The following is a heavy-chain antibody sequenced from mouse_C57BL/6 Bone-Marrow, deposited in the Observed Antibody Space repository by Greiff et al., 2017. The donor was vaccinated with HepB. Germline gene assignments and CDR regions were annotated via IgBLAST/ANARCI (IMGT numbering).Heavy chain of an antibody. CDR2: IYPRSGNT. CDR3: ARWGYGSSYWYFDV. CDR1: GYTFTSYG. D-gene: IGHD1-1*01. J-gene: IGHJ1*03. Sequence: VKLQESGAELARPGASVKLSCKASGYTFTSYGISWVKQRTGQGLEWIGEIYPRSGNTYYNEKFKGKATLTADKSSSTAYMELRSLTSEDSAVYFCARWGYGSSYWYFDVWGTGTTVTVSS. V-gene: IGHV1-81*01.